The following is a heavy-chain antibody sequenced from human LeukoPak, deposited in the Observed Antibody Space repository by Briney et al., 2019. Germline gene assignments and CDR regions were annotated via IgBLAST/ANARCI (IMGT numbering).Heavy chain of an antibody. Sequence: PSETLSLTCTVSGGSISSGDYYWSWIRQPPGKGLEWIGYIYYSGSTYYTPSLKSRVTISVDTSKNQFSLKLSSVTAADTAVYYCARSYGSGSYYWYYYYYMDVWGKGTTVTVSS. V-gene: IGHV4-30-4*08. CDR2: IYYSGST. J-gene: IGHJ6*03. CDR3: ARSYGSGSYYWYYYYYMDV. D-gene: IGHD3-10*01. CDR1: GGSISSGDYY.